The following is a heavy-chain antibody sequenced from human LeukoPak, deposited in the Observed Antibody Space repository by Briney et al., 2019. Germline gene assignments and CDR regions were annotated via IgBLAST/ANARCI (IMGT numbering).Heavy chain of an antibody. J-gene: IGHJ6*03. CDR1: GYTFTSYG. V-gene: IGHV1-18*01. Sequence: ASVKASCKASGYTFTSYGISWVRQAPGQGLEWMGWISAYNGNTNYAQKLQGRVTMTTDTSTSTAYMELRSLRSDDTAVYYCARGLTGYYTINHYYYYYMDVWGKGTTVTVSS. CDR2: ISAYNGNT. CDR3: ARGLTGYYTINHYYYYYMDV. D-gene: IGHD3-9*01.